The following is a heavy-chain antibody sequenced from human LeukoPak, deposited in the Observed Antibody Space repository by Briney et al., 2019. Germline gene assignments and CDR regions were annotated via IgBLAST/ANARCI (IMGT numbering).Heavy chain of an antibody. CDR1: GFTFGDYA. Sequence: GGSLRLSCTASGFTFGDYAMSWVRQAPGKGLEWVGFIRSKAYGGTTEYAASVKGRFTISRDDSKSIAYLQMNSLKTEDTAVYYCTRPYCSSISCYPRYWYFYLWGRGTLVTVSS. CDR3: TRPYCSSISCYPRYWYFYL. D-gene: IGHD2-2*01. CDR2: IRSKAYGGTT. V-gene: IGHV3-49*04. J-gene: IGHJ2*01.